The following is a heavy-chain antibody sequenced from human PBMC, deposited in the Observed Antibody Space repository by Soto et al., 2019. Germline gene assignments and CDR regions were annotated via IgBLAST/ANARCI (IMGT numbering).Heavy chain of an antibody. J-gene: IGHJ4*02. D-gene: IGHD3-10*01. Sequence: QVQLVQSGAEVKKPGASVKVSCKASGYTFSTYDINWVRQATGQGLEWMGWMDPSSGNTGYAQTFQGRVTMTRNTAINTAYMELSSLRSEDTAVYYCAKVSRRGSAIDFDYWGQRTLVTVSS. CDR1: GYTFSTYD. V-gene: IGHV1-8*01. CDR3: AKVSRRGSAIDFDY. CDR2: MDPSSGNT.